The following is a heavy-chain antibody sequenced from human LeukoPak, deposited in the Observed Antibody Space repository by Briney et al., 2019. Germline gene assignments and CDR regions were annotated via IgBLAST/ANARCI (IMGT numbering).Heavy chain of an antibody. CDR3: ARGSEVSYYGSGSRIQYYYYYYMDV. D-gene: IGHD3-10*01. CDR1: GYTFTSYD. CDR2: MNPNSGNT. J-gene: IGHJ6*03. Sequence: VSVKVSCKASGYTFTSYDINWVRQATGQGLEWMGWMNPNSGNTGYAQKFQGRVTITRNTSISTAYMELSSLRSEDTAVYYCARGSEVSYYGSGSRIQYYYYYYMDVWGKGTTVTVSS. V-gene: IGHV1-8*03.